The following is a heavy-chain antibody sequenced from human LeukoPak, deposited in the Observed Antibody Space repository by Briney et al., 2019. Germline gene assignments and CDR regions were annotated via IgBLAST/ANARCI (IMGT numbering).Heavy chain of an antibody. CDR2: ISAYNGNT. D-gene: IGHD4-17*01. V-gene: IGHV1-18*01. CDR1: GYTFTSYG. J-gene: IGHJ3*02. CDR3: ARDKWLTTVTSSDAFDI. Sequence: ASVEVSCKASGYTFTSYGISWVRQAPGQGLEWMGWISAYNGNTNYAQKLQGRVTMTTDTSTSTAYMELRSLRSDDTAVYYCARDKWLTTVTSSDAFDIWGQGTMVTVSS.